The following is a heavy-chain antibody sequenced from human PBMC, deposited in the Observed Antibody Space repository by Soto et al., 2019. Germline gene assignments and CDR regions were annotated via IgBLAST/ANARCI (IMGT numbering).Heavy chain of an antibody. Sequence: PGGSLRLSCAAAGFTFSSYGLHWVRQAPGKGLEWVAVIWYDGSNKYYADSVKGRFTISRDNSKNTLYLQMNSLRAEDTAVYYCARGGNDAFDIWGQGTMVTVSS. D-gene: IGHD6-25*01. J-gene: IGHJ3*02. CDR2: IWYDGSNK. CDR1: GFTFSSYG. CDR3: ARGGNDAFDI. V-gene: IGHV3-33*01.